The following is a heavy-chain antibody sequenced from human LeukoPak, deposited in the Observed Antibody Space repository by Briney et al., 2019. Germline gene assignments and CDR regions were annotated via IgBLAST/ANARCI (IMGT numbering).Heavy chain of an antibody. Sequence: SETLSLTCAVYGVSLSGYYWSWIRQPPGKGLEWIGEINHSGSTNYNPSLKSRVTISVDTSKNQFSLKLSSVTAADTAVYYCARVVVAATVLLPYYYYYYGMDVWGQGTTVTVSS. V-gene: IGHV4-34*01. CDR2: INHSGST. CDR3: ARVVVAATVLLPYYYYYYGMDV. CDR1: GVSLSGYY. D-gene: IGHD2-15*01. J-gene: IGHJ6*02.